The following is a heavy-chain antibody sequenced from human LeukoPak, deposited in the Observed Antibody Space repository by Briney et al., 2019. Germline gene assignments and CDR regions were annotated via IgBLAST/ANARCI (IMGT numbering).Heavy chain of an antibody. CDR1: GFSFSDYA. D-gene: IGHD4-11*01. Sequence: GGSLRLSCTASGFSFSDYAMTWVRQASGKGLEWVSVIGGDSGGIQYADSVKGRFSISRDNSKNTLYLQMNSLGVEDTAVYYCAKYAPPTTTMTRFFDYWGQGALVTVSS. J-gene: IGHJ4*02. CDR3: AKYAPPTTTMTRFFDY. CDR2: IGGDSGGI. V-gene: IGHV3-23*01.